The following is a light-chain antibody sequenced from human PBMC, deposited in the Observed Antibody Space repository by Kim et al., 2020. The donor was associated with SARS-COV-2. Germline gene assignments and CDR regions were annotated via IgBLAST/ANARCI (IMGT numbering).Light chain of an antibody. CDR2: AAA. V-gene: IGKV1-27*01. CDR1: QYIANS. CDR3: QKYNSAPSA. J-gene: IGKJ1*01. Sequence: VEDRVTMTWRASQYIANSFAWYQQKPGKVPQLLIYAAATVQSGVPSRFSGSGSGTEFTLPIGSLQTEDVATYYCQKYNSAPSAFGPGTKVDIK.